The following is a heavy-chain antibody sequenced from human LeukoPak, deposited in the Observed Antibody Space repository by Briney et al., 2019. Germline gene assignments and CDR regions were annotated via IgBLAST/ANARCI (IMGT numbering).Heavy chain of an antibody. D-gene: IGHD3-16*01. J-gene: IGHJ4*02. CDR3: ATGMSGGFFDH. Sequence: PGGSLRLSCAASEFTFSSFEMNWARQAPGKGLEWVSYIISSGSRMYYADSVKGRFTISRDNAKNSLYLQMNSLRADDTAVYYCATGMSGGFFDHWGQGTLVTVSS. V-gene: IGHV3-48*03. CDR2: IISSGSRM. CDR1: EFTFSSFE.